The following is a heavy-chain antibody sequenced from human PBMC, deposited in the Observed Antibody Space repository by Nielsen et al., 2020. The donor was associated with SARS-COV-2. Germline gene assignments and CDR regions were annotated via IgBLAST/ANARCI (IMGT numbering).Heavy chain of an antibody. Sequence: SETLSLTCTVSGGSISGYYWSWIRQPAGKGLEWIGRIYTSGSTNYNPSLKSRVTMSVDTSKNQFSLKLSSVTAADTAVYYCARHAKRITIFGVVYDWFDPWGQGTLVTFSS. CDR2: IYTSGST. CDR1: GGSISGYY. D-gene: IGHD3-3*01. J-gene: IGHJ5*02. CDR3: ARHAKRITIFGVVYDWFDP. V-gene: IGHV4-4*07.